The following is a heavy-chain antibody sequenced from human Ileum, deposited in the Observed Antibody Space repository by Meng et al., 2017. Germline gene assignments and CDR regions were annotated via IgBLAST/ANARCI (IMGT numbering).Heavy chain of an antibody. CDR3: VRNDYCSGGTCYPHFDY. CDR1: GGSINSYVW. V-gene: IGHV4-4*02. J-gene: IGHJ4*02. D-gene: IGHD2-15*01. Sequence: QMQLKEAGAGLVKPSGPLSLTCAVSGGSINSYVWWSWVRQAPGKGLEWIGEIYPGGSINYNPSLKSRVTISADTSKNQFSLSLDSVTAADTAVYYCVRNDYCSGGTCYPHFDYWGQGTLVTVSS. CDR2: IYPGGSI.